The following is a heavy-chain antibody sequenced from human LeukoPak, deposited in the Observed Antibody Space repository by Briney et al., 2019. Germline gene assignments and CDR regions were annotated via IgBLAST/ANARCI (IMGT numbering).Heavy chain of an antibody. V-gene: IGHV4-59*08. J-gene: IGHJ4*02. CDR2: IYYSGST. Sequence: SETLSLTCTVSGGSISNYYWSWIRQPPGKGLEWIGYIYYSGSTYYNPSLESRVTISVDTSKNQFSLKLSSVTAADTAVYYCARQGQGDYWGQGTLVTVSS. CDR1: GGSISNYY. CDR3: ARQGQGDY.